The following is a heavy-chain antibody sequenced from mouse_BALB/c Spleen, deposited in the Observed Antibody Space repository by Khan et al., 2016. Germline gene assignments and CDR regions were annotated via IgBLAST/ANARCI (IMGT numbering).Heavy chain of an antibody. CDR3: AVPNIYFDSDVAWFTY. CDR1: GYSIASGYT. Sequence: EVQLQESGPDLVKPSQSLSLTCTVTGYSIASGYTWHWIRQFPGNKLEWMAYIHYSGTTNYNPSLKSRISITRDTSQNKYFLKLKSVTIEDSATYSRAVPNIYFDSDVAWFTYWGQGTLVTVSA. J-gene: IGHJ3*01. D-gene: IGHD2-4*01. V-gene: IGHV3-1*02. CDR2: IHYSGTT.